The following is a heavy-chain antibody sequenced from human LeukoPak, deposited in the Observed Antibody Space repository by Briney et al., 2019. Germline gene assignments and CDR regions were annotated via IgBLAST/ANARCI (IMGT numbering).Heavy chain of an antibody. CDR2: ISSSSSYI. V-gene: IGHV3-21*01. Sequence: AGGSLRLSCAASGFTFSSYSMNWVRQAPGKGLEWVSSISSSSSYIYYADSVKGRFTISRDNAKNSLYLQMNSLRAKDTAVYYCARSKELAAAGTSAFDIWGQGTMVTVSS. CDR1: GFTFSSYS. J-gene: IGHJ3*02. CDR3: ARSKELAAAGTSAFDI. D-gene: IGHD6-13*01.